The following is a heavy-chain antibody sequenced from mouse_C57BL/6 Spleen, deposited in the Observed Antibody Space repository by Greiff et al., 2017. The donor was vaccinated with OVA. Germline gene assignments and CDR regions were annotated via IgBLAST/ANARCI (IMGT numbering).Heavy chain of an antibody. CDR3: VRQSSYAMDY. D-gene: IGHD1-1*01. J-gene: IGHJ4*01. Sequence: EVQLVESGGGLVQPKGSLKLSCAASGFSFNTYAMNWVRQAPGKGLEWVARIRSKSNNYATYYADSVKDRFTISRDDSESMLYLQMNNLKTEDTAMYYCVRQSSYAMDYWGQGTSVTVSS. CDR1: GFSFNTYA. V-gene: IGHV10-1*01. CDR2: IRSKSNNYAT.